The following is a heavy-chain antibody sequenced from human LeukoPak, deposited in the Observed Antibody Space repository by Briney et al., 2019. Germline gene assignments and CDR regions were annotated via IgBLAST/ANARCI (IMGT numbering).Heavy chain of an antibody. CDR2: ISGSGGST. Sequence: GGSLRLSCAASGFTFSSYAMSWVRQAPGKGLEWVSAISGSGGSTYYADSVEGRFTTSRDNSKNTLYLQMNSLRAEDTAVYYCAKQPSGSGSYFDQYYFDYWGQGTLVTVSS. J-gene: IGHJ4*02. D-gene: IGHD3-10*01. CDR3: AKQPSGSGSYFDQYYFDY. CDR1: GFTFSSYA. V-gene: IGHV3-23*01.